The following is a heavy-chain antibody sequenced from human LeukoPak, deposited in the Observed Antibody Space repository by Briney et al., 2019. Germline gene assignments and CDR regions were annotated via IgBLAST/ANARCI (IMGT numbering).Heavy chain of an antibody. V-gene: IGHV4-59*01. CDR2: IYYSGST. J-gene: IGHJ4*02. Sequence: TSETLSLTCTVSGGSISSYYWSWIRQPPGKGLEWIGYIYYSGSTNYNPSLKSRVTISVDTSKNQFSLKLSSVTAADTAVYYCARVSGSGYYRVLDYWGQGTLVTVSS. CDR3: ARVSGSGYYRVLDY. CDR1: GGSISSYY. D-gene: IGHD3-22*01.